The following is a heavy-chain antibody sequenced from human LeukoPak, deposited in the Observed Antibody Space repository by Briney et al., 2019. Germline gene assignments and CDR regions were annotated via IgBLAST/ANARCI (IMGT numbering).Heavy chain of an antibody. Sequence: GGSLRLSCAASGFTFVSYWMSWVRRAPGKGLEWVADIKKDGSERYYVDSVKGRFTISRDNAKNSLYLQMNSLRAEDMALYYCAKDSSGWPGAFDIWGQGTMVTVSS. V-gene: IGHV3-7*03. D-gene: IGHD6-19*01. CDR1: GFTFVSYW. J-gene: IGHJ3*02. CDR2: IKKDGSER. CDR3: AKDSSGWPGAFDI.